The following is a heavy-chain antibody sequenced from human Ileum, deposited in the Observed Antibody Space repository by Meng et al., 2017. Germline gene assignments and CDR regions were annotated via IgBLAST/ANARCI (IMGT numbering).Heavy chain of an antibody. Sequence: QVQLVQSGIEVKKPVASVKVSCKPSGYTFTTFGISWVRQAPGQGLEWMGWIDPGNGNRNFAQKFQDRITLTTDTTTTTAYMELRSLRSDDTAIFYCARDRQWVFDYWGQGTLVTVSS. J-gene: IGHJ4*02. V-gene: IGHV1-18*01. D-gene: IGHD6-19*01. CDR3: ARDRQWVFDY. CDR2: IDPGNGNR. CDR1: GYTFTTFG.